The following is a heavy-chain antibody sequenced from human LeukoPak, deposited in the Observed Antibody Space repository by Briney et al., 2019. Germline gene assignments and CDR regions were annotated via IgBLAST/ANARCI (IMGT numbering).Heavy chain of an antibody. D-gene: IGHD3-22*01. CDR1: GYTFTGYY. J-gene: IGHJ4*02. CDR3: ARDDPYYYDSSGYYPFDY. V-gene: IGHV1-2*02. CDR2: INPNSGGT. Sequence: ASVKVSCKASGYTFTGYYMHWVRQAPGQGLEWMGWINPNSGGTNYAQKFQGRVTMTRDTSISTAYMELSRLRSDDTAVYYCARDDPYYYDSSGYYPFDYWGQGTLATVSS.